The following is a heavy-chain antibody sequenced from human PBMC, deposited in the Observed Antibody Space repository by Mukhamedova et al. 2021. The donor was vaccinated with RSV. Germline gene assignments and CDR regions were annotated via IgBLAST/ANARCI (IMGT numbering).Heavy chain of an antibody. D-gene: IGHD5-18*01. V-gene: IGHV4-39*01. CDR3: ATGGQYSYGGAFDY. CDR2: IYYSGRT. J-gene: IGHJ4*02. Sequence: WIANIYYSGRTYYNPSLKSRITISLDTSKNQFSLKLTSVTAADTAIYYCATGGQYSYGGAFDYWGQGNLVTVPS.